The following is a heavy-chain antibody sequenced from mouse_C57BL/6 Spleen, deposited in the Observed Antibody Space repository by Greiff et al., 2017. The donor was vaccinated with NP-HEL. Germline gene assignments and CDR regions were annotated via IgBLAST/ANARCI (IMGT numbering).Heavy chain of an antibody. D-gene: IGHD2-4*01. CDR2: INPNNGGT. Sequence: EVQLQQSGPELVKPGASVKIPCKASGYTFTDYNMDWVKQSHGKSLEWIGDINPNNGGTIYNQKFKGKATLTVDKSSSTAYMELRSLTSEDTAVYYCASIYYEYGFAYWGQGTLVTVSA. CDR3: ASIYYEYGFAY. CDR1: GYTFTDYN. J-gene: IGHJ3*01. V-gene: IGHV1-18*01.